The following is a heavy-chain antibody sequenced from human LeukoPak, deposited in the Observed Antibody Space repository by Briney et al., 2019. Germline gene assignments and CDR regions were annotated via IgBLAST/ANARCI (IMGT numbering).Heavy chain of an antibody. D-gene: IGHD3-10*01. V-gene: IGHV3-23*01. CDR3: AREPYYYGSGTFDP. CDR1: GFTFSSYG. J-gene: IGHJ5*02. CDR2: IRGSGGST. Sequence: GGSLRLSCAASGFTFSSYGMSWVRQAPGKGREWVSAIRGSGGSTYYADSVKGRFTISRDNAKNTLYLQMNSLRAEDTAVYYCAREPYYYGSGTFDPWGQGTLVTVSS.